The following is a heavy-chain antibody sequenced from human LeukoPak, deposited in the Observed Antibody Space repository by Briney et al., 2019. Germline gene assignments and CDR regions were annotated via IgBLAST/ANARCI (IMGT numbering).Heavy chain of an antibody. CDR3: ARGESSSWFSPAGYYYGMDV. Sequence: SVKVSCTASGGTFSSYAISWVRQAPGQGLEWMGGIIPIFGTANYAQKFQGRVTITADESTSTAYMELSSLRSEDTAVYYCARGESSSWFSPAGYYYGMDVWGQGTTVTVSS. J-gene: IGHJ6*02. CDR1: GGTFSSYA. D-gene: IGHD6-13*01. V-gene: IGHV1-69*13. CDR2: IIPIFGTA.